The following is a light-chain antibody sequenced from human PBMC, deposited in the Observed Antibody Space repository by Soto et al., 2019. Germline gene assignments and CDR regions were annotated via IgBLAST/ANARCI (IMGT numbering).Light chain of an antibody. CDR1: QSVSSSY. Sequence: DIVFTQYPGTLSLSPGERSTLSGRASQSVSSSYLAWYQQKPGQAPRLLIYGASSRAAGIPDRFGGSGSGTDFTLTISDLRAEDVAVYYCQQYLDTLLTVGEGTQVDIK. CDR3: QQYLDTLLT. J-gene: IGKJ4*01. V-gene: IGKV3-20*01. CDR2: GAS.